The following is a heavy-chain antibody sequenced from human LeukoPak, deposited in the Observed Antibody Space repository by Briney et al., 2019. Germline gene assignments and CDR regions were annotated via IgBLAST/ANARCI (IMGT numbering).Heavy chain of an antibody. Sequence: GGSLRLSCAASGFTFSSYNMHWVRQAPGKGLEWLSYISSSSSTIYYAHSVKGRFTITADNSKNTPYLQMNSPRDEDTAVYYCARVMVTRVYWGGSPLVSVPS. J-gene: IGHJ1*01. CDR1: GFTFSSYN. CDR2: ISSSSSTI. V-gene: IGHV3-48*02. D-gene: IGHD4-23*01. CDR3: ARVMVTRVY.